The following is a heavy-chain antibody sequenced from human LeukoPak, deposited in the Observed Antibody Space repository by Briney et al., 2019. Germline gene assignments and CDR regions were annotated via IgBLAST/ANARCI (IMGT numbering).Heavy chain of an antibody. J-gene: IGHJ3*02. V-gene: IGHV3-23*01. D-gene: IGHD3-9*01. CDR2: ISGSGGSA. CDR3: ALPYFRGGAFDI. Sequence: GGSLRLSSAASGFTLSSYAMSWVRQAPGKGLEWVSAISGSGGSAYYADSVKGRFTISRDNSKNTPYLQMNSLRAEDTAVYYCALPYFRGGAFDIWGQGTMVTVSS. CDR1: GFTLSSYA.